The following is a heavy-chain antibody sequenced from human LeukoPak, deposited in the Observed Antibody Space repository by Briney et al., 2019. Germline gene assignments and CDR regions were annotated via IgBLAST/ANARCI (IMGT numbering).Heavy chain of an antibody. Sequence: ASVKVSCKASGYTFTSYGISWVRQAPGQGLEWMGWINHKSGAANYAQKFQGRVTMTWDTSISTAYMELRRLRSDDTAVYYCAREYILTRYYGDYWGQGTLVTVSP. V-gene: IGHV1-2*02. J-gene: IGHJ4*02. D-gene: IGHD3-9*01. CDR1: GYTFTSYG. CDR3: AREYILTRYYGDY. CDR2: INHKSGAA.